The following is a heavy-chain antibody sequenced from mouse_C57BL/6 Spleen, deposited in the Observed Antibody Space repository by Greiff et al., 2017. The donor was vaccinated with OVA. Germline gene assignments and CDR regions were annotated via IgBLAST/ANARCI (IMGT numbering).Heavy chain of an antibody. J-gene: IGHJ1*03. CDR1: GFTFSDAW. V-gene: IGHV6-6*01. D-gene: IGHD1-1*01. CDR2: IRNKANNHAT. CDR3: TRLYYGSSSLHFDV. Sequence: EVQLQQSGGGLVQPGGSMKLSCAASGFTFSDAWMDWVRQSPEKGLEWVAEIRNKANNHATYYAESVKGRFTISRDDSKSSVYLQMNSLRAEDTGIYYCTRLYYGSSSLHFDVWGTGTTVTVSS.